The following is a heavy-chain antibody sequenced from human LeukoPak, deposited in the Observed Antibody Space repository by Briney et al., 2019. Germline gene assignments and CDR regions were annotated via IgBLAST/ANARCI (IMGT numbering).Heavy chain of an antibody. J-gene: IGHJ6*03. CDR2: IYTSGST. V-gene: IGHV4-4*07. CDR3: ARICWDYYGSGSYLGGYYYYYMDV. CDR1: GGSISSYY. Sequence: SETLSLTCTVSGGSISSYYWSWIRQPAGKGLEWIGRIYTSGSTNYNPSLKSRVTMSVDTSKNQFSLKLSSVTAADTAVYYCARICWDYYGSGSYLGGYYYYYMDVWGKGTTVTVSS. D-gene: IGHD3-10*01.